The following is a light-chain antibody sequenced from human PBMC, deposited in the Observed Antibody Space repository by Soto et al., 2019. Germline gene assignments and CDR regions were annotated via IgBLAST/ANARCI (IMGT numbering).Light chain of an antibody. CDR1: QSVSSN. J-gene: IGKJ5*01. CDR3: QQGYHWPIT. CDR2: GAS. V-gene: IGKV3-15*01. Sequence: EVVMTQSPATLSVSPGERVTLSCSASQSVSSNYLGWYQQKPGQAPRLLIYGASTRSTGIPARFSGSGSGTEFTLTIASLQSEDFGVYYCQQGYHWPITFGQGTGLEIK.